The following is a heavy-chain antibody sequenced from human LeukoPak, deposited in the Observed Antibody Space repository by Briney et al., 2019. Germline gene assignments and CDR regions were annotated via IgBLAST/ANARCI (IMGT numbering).Heavy chain of an antibody. D-gene: IGHD4-17*01. Sequence: SQTLSLTCTVSGGSISSGGYYWSWIRQYPGKGLEWIGYIYDSESIYYNPSLKSRVTIAVDASKNQFSLNLSSVTAADTALYYCAREGYGAPYYFDYWGQGTLVTVSS. V-gene: IGHV4-31*03. CDR3: AREGYGAPYYFDY. J-gene: IGHJ4*01. CDR2: IYDSESI. CDR1: GGSISSGGYY.